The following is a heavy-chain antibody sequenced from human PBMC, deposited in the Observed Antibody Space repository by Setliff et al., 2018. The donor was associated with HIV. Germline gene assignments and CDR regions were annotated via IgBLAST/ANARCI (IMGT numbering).Heavy chain of an antibody. CDR1: GDSISSGNYH. CDR3: TRDTGYILSGYRPHWYFDL. J-gene: IGHJ2*01. Sequence: PSETLSLTCTFSGDSISSGNYHWSWIRQPAGKGLEWIGRIYSTGSTNYNPSLKSRVTISSDTSKNLFSLKLTTVTAADAAVFYCTRDTGYILSGYRPHWYFDLWGRGTLVTVSS. CDR2: IYSTGST. D-gene: IGHD3-9*01. V-gene: IGHV4-61*02.